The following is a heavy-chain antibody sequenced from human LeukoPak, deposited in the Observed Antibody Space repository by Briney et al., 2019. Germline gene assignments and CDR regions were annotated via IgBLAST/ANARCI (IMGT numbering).Heavy chain of an antibody. CDR1: GGTFSSYA. Sequence: ASVEVSCKASGGTFSSYAISWVRQAPGQGLEWMGRIIPILGIANYAQKFQGRVTMTEDTSTDTAYMELSSLRSEDTAVYYCATTAASIAVAGTYDYWGQGTLVTVSS. CDR2: IIPILGIA. D-gene: IGHD6-19*01. V-gene: IGHV1-69*04. CDR3: ATTAASIAVAGTYDY. J-gene: IGHJ4*02.